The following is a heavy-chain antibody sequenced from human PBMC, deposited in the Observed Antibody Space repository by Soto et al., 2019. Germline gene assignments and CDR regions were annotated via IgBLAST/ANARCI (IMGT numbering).Heavy chain of an antibody. D-gene: IGHD6-6*01. J-gene: IGHJ4*02. Sequence: GGSLRLSCAASGFTFSSYGMHWVRRAPGKGLEWVAVISYDGSNKYYADSVKGRFTISRDNSKNTLYLQMNSLRAEDTAVYYCAKDGRPLEYSSPGYFDYWGQGTLVTVSS. CDR1: GFTFSSYG. CDR3: AKDGRPLEYSSPGYFDY. V-gene: IGHV3-30*18. CDR2: ISYDGSNK.